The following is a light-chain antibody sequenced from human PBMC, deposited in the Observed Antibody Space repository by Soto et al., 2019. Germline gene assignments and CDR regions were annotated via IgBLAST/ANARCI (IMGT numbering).Light chain of an antibody. V-gene: IGLV1-47*01. CDR3: AVWDHSLSGYV. CDR1: TSNIGRNY. J-gene: IGLJ1*01. CDR2: GNS. Sequence: QSVLTQSPAASGTPGHRVIISCSGSTSNIGRNYVCWYQQFPGTAPKLLIYGNSQRPSGVPDRFSGSKSYTTASLAISGLRSQDDAEYFCAVWDHSLSGYVFGSGTKVTVL.